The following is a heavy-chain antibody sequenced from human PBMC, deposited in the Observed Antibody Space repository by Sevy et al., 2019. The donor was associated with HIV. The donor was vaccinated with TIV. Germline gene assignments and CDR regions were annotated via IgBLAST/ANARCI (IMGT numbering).Heavy chain of an antibody. J-gene: IGHJ6*02. Sequence: SETLSLTCNVSGDSISNNYWSWIRQPPGKGLEWIGYIYYSGRTNYSPSLKTRVTISTDTFKNQFSLKLTSATAADTAVYYCARAWQAYYYVVDVWGQGTTVTVSS. CDR1: GDSISNNY. CDR2: IYYSGRT. CDR3: ARAWQAYYYVVDV. V-gene: IGHV4-59*01.